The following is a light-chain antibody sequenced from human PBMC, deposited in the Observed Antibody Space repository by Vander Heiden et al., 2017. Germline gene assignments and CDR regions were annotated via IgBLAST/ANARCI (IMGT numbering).Light chain of an antibody. CDR3: QQNGSSPIA. J-gene: IGKJ4*01. V-gene: IGKV3-20*01. Sequence: EIVLTQSPGTLSLSPGERATLSCRASQSVSSSYLAWYQQKPGQTPRLLIYSTSSRATGIPDRFSGSGSGTDFTLTISRLGPENFAVYYCQQNGSSPIAFGGGTKVEIK. CDR2: STS. CDR1: QSVSSSY.